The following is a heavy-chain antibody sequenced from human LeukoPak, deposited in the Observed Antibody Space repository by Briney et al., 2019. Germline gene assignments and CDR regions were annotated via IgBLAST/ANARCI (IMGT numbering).Heavy chain of an antibody. CDR2: ISAYNGNT. CDR3: ARATYYYDTSGYYHPGYFDY. Sequence: GASVKVSCKASGYTFTSYGISWVRQAPGQGLEWMGWISAYNGNTNYAQKLQGRVTMTTDTSTSTAYMELRSLRSDDTAVYYCARATYYYDTSGYYHPGYFDYWCQGTLVTVSS. V-gene: IGHV1-18*01. J-gene: IGHJ4*02. D-gene: IGHD3-22*01. CDR1: GYTFTSYG.